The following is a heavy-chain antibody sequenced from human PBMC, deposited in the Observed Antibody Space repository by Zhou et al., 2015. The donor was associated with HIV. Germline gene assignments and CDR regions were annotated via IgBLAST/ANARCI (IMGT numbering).Heavy chain of an antibody. Sequence: QVQLVQSGAEVKKPGSSVKVSCKASGGTFSSYAISWVRQAPGQGLEWMGGIIPIFGTANYAQKFQGRVTITADESTSTAYMELSSLRSEDTAVYYCARALYYYGSGSYTRADYWGQGTLVTVSS. CDR3: ARALYYYGSGSYTRADY. CDR2: IIPIFGTA. CDR1: GGTFSSYA. J-gene: IGHJ4*02. D-gene: IGHD3-10*01. V-gene: IGHV1-69*01.